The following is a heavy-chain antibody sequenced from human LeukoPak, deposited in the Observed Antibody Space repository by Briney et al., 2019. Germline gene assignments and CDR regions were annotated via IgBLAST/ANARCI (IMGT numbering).Heavy chain of an antibody. Sequence: PSETLSLTCTVSGGSISSYYWSWVRQPPGKGLEWIGYIYYSGSTNYNPSLKSRVTISVDTSKNQFSLKLSSVTAADTAVYYCAREGARPPYYYYGMDVWGQGTTVTVSS. CDR3: AREGARPPYYYYGMDV. CDR2: IYYSGST. V-gene: IGHV4-59*01. D-gene: IGHD6-6*01. J-gene: IGHJ6*02. CDR1: GGSISSYY.